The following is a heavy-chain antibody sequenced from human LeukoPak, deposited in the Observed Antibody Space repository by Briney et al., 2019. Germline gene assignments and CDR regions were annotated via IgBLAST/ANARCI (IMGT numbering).Heavy chain of an antibody. CDR3: ARAHVVVVAATHYGMDV. J-gene: IGHJ6*02. D-gene: IGHD2-15*01. Sequence: SVKVSCKASGGTFSSYTISWVRQAPGQGLEWMGRIIPILGIANYAQKFQGRVTITTDKSTSTAYMELSSLRSEDTAVYYCARAHVVVVAATHYGMDVWGQGTTVTVSS. V-gene: IGHV1-69*02. CDR2: IIPILGIA. CDR1: GGTFSSYT.